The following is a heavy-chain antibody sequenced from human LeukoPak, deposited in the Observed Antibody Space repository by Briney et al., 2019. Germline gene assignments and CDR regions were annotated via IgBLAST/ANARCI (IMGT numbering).Heavy chain of an antibody. CDR3: ATQFLLGIAATDY. Sequence: ASAKVSCKVSGYTLTELSMHWVRQAPGKGLEWMGGFDPEDGETIYAQKFQGRVTMTEDTSTDTAYMELSSLRSEDTAVYYCATQFLLGIAATDYWGQGTLVTVSS. V-gene: IGHV1-24*01. CDR1: GYTLTELS. J-gene: IGHJ4*02. CDR2: FDPEDGET. D-gene: IGHD6-13*01.